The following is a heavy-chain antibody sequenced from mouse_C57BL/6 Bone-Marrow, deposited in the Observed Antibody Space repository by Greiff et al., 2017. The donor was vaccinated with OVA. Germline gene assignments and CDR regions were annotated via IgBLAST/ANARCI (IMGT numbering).Heavy chain of an antibody. J-gene: IGHJ2*01. CDR1: GFTFSDYG. CDR3: AREYYSNPFDY. Sequence: EVKLVESGGGLVKPGGSLKLSCAASGFTFSDYGMHWVRQAPEKGLEWVAYISSGSSTIYYADTVKSRFTISRDNAKNTLFLQITSLRAEDTAMYYCAREYYSNPFDYWGKGTTLTVSS. V-gene: IGHV5-17*01. D-gene: IGHD2-5*01. CDR2: ISSGSSTI.